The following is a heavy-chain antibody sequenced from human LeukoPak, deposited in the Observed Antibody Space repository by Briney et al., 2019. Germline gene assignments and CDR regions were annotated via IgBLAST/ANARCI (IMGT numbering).Heavy chain of an antibody. CDR1: GFTFSSYG. D-gene: IGHD2-15*01. Sequence: GGSLRLSCAASGFTFSSYGMPWVRQAPGKGLEWVAVISYDGSNKYYADSVKGRFTISRDNSKNTLYLQMNSLRAEDTAVYYCAKSLPADYFDYWGQGALVTVSS. CDR3: AKSLPADYFDY. CDR2: ISYDGSNK. V-gene: IGHV3-30*18. J-gene: IGHJ4*02.